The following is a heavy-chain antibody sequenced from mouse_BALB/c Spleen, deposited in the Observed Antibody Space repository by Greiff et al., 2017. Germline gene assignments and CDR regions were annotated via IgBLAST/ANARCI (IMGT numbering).Heavy chain of an antibody. D-gene: IGHD2-4*01. CDR2: IRSKSNNSAT. CDR1: GFTFNTYA. CDR3: VRLPRCDYNYFDY. Sequence: EVQLVESGPGLVQPKGSVKLSCAASGFTFNTYAMNWVRQAPGRGFEWVARIRSKSNNSATYYADSVKDRVTITRNDSQNMLHLQINNLKTEDTAMYYCVRLPRCDYNYFDYWGQGTTVTVSA. J-gene: IGHJ2*01. V-gene: IGHV10-1*02.